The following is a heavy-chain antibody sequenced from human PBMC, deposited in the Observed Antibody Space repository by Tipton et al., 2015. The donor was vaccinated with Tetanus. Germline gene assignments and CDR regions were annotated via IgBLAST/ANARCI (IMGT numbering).Heavy chain of an antibody. CDR1: GGSISSYY. D-gene: IGHD3-16*02. J-gene: IGHJ6*02. V-gene: IGHV4-59*08. Sequence: PGLVKPSETLSLTCTVSGGSISSYYWSWIRQPPGKGLEWIGYIYYSGSTNYNPSLKSRVTISVDTSKNQFSLKLSPVTAADTAVYYCASGVRAFGGVIVNGMDVWGQGTTVTVSS. CDR3: ASGVRAFGGVIVNGMDV. CDR2: IYYSGST.